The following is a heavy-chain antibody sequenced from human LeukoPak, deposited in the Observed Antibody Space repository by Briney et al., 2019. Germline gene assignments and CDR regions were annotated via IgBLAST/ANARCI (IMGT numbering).Heavy chain of an antibody. Sequence: GVSLRLSCAASGFTFSSYGMHWVRQAPGKGLEWVAVISYDGSNKYYADSVKGRFTISRDNSKNTLYLQMNGLRAEDTAVYYCATSRETASDYGMDVWGQGTTVTVSS. J-gene: IGHJ6*02. V-gene: IGHV3-30*03. CDR3: ATSRETASDYGMDV. D-gene: IGHD5-18*01. CDR1: GFTFSSYG. CDR2: ISYDGSNK.